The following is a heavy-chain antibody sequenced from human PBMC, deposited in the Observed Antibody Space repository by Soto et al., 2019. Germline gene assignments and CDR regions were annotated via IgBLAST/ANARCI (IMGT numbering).Heavy chain of an antibody. Sequence: GASVKVSCKASGYTFTRYYMHWVRQAPGQGLEWMGIINPSDDATSYAEKFQGRLTMTKDTSTSTVYMEMSSLRSEDTAVYYCARDLTREGDYYDRSGYYLDYWGQGXLVTVYS. CDR3: ARDLTREGDYYDRSGYYLDY. CDR2: INPSDDAT. J-gene: IGHJ4*02. CDR1: GYTFTRYY. D-gene: IGHD3-22*01. V-gene: IGHV1-46*01.